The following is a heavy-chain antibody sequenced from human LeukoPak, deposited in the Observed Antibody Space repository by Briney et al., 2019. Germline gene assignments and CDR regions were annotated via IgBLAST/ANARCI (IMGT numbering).Heavy chain of an antibody. V-gene: IGHV1-3*01. CDR1: GYTFTSYA. CDR2: INAGNGNT. Sequence: GASVKVSCKASGYTFTSYAMHWVRQAPAQSLEWMGWINAGNGNTKYSQKFQGGVTITRDTSASTAYMELSSLRSEDTAVYYCASTGYCSSTSCYLSWFDPWGQGTLVTVSS. D-gene: IGHD2-2*01. CDR3: ASTGYCSSTSCYLSWFDP. J-gene: IGHJ5*02.